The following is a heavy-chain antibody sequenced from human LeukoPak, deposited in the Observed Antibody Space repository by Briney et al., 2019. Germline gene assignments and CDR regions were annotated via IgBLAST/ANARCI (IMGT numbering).Heavy chain of an antibody. Sequence: ASVKVSCKVSGYTLTELSLHWVRHAPGKGLEWMGGFDPEDDETIYAQKFEGRVTMTEDTSTDTACMELSSLRSEDTAVYYCATLQSGSYAYFFDYWGQGTLVTVSS. V-gene: IGHV1-24*01. CDR1: GYTLTELS. CDR2: FDPEDDET. J-gene: IGHJ4*02. CDR3: ATLQSGSYAYFFDY. D-gene: IGHD1-26*01.